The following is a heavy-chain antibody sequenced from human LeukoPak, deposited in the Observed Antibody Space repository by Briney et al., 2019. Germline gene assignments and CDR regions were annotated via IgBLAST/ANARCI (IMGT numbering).Heavy chain of an antibody. Sequence: PGRSLRLSCAASGFTFSSYAMSWVRQAPGKGLEWVSAISGSGGSTYYADSVKGRFTISRDNSKNTLCLQMNSLRAEDTAVYYWAKIFVAPGIGVGCPFDPRGQGTLVNGPS. D-gene: IGHD6-13*01. CDR2: ISGSGGST. J-gene: IGHJ5*02. V-gene: IGHV3-23*01. CDR3: AKIFVAPGIGVGCPFDP. CDR1: GFTFSSYA.